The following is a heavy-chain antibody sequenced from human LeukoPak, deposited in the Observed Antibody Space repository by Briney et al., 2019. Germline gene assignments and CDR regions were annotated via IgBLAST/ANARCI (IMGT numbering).Heavy chain of an antibody. CDR2: ISSSSSYI. D-gene: IGHD6-13*01. CDR1: GFTFSSYS. V-gene: IGHV3-21*01. Sequence: TGGPLRLSCAASGFTFSSYSMNWVRQAPGKGLEWVSSISSSSSYIYYADSVKGRFTISRDNAKNSLYLQMNSLRAEDTAVYYCARGAKDSWMDYWGQGTLVTVSS. J-gene: IGHJ4*02. CDR3: ARGAKDSWMDY.